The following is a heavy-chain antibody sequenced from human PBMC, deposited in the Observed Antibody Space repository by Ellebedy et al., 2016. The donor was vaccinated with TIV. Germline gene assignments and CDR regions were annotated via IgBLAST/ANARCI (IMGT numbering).Heavy chain of an antibody. CDR3: AATADTAMVTGYFDL. CDR2: IFTSGTT. D-gene: IGHD5-18*01. CDR1: GDSMNNYY. V-gene: IGHV4-4*07. J-gene: IGHJ2*01. Sequence: SETLSLTXTVSGDSMNNYYWSWIRQPAGKGLEWVGRIFTSGTTEYNSSLKSRVTMSVDTSKNQFSLKLSSVTAADTAVYYCAATADTAMVTGYFDLWGRGTLVTVSS.